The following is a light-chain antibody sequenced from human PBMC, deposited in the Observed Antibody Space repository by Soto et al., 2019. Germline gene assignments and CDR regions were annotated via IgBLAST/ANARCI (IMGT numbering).Light chain of an antibody. V-gene: IGKV3-20*01. Sequence: EIVMTQSPATLSVSPGERATLSRRASQSVSSSYLAWYQQKPGQAPRLLIYGASSRATGIPDRFSGSGSGTDFTLTIIRLEPEDFAVYYCQQYDISPWTFGQGTKVDIK. CDR2: GAS. CDR1: QSVSSSY. J-gene: IGKJ1*01. CDR3: QQYDISPWT.